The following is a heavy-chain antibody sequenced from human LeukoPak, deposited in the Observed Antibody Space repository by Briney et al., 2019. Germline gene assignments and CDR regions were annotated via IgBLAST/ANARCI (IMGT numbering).Heavy chain of an antibody. J-gene: IGHJ3*02. CDR2: IIPIFGTA. CDR1: GGTFSSYA. Sequence: SVTVSCKASGGTFSSYAISWVRQAPGQGLEWMGGIIPIFGTANYAQKFQGRVTITADESTSTAYMELSSLRSEDTAVYYCARGGAVPATAMSDDAFDIWGQGTMVTVSS. V-gene: IGHV1-69*13. CDR3: ARGGAVPATAMSDDAFDI. D-gene: IGHD2-2*01.